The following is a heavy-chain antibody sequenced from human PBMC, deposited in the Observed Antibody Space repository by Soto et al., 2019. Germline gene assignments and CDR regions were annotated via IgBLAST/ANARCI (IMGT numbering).Heavy chain of an antibody. CDR3: ARVPDY. V-gene: IGHV4-61*01. CDR2: IYDTGST. Sequence: PSETLSLTCTVSGGSVSSSSYYWSWIRQPPGKGLEWIGYIYDTGSTNYNPSLKSRVTISVDTSKNQFSLKLSSVTAADTAVYYCARVPDYWGQGILVTVSS. J-gene: IGHJ4*02. D-gene: IGHD2-2*01. CDR1: GGSVSSSSYY.